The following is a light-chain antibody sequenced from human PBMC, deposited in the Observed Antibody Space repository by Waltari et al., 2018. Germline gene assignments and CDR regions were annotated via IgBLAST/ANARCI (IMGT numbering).Light chain of an antibody. J-gene: IGKJ5*01. Sequence: DVGLTQSPLSLPVTPGQSASISCRSSQSLVYTDGISYLNWFHQRPGQAPRRLIYKVSNRYAGVPDILSGSGCGSEFTLMISSVEADDVCVYFCMQVTHGPVTFGQGTRLEIK. CDR2: KVS. V-gene: IGKV2-30*01. CDR3: MQVTHGPVT. CDR1: QSLVYTDGISY.